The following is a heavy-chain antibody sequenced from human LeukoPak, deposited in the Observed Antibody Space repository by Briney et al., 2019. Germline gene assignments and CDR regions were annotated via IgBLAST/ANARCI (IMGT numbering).Heavy chain of an antibody. V-gene: IGHV4-38-2*02. CDR2: TSHSDSP. CDR1: GMSITSRHY. D-gene: IGHD6-6*01. CDR3: ASNTLGSSSPHDAFDI. Sequence: PSETLSLTCSVSGMSITSRHYWGWIRQPPGKGLEWIGSTSHSDSPYYNPSLESRVTISLDTSRNQFSLKLTSVTAADTAVYYCASNTLGSSSPHDAFDIWGQGTMVTVSS. J-gene: IGHJ3*02.